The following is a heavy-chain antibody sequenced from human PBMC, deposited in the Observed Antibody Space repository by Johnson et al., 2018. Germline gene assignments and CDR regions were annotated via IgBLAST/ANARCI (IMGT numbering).Heavy chain of an antibody. Sequence: VQLVESGGDLVQPGGSLRLSCAASGFAFNTYGMSWARRAPGKGLAWVSGISHSGSTTTYADSVKGRFSISRANSKNKLSLQMNSLRVEDTAIYYCAKPLNMDVWGKGTTVTVSS. V-gene: IGHV3-23*04. J-gene: IGHJ6*03. CDR1: GFAFNTYG. CDR2: ISHSGSTT. CDR3: AKPLNMDV.